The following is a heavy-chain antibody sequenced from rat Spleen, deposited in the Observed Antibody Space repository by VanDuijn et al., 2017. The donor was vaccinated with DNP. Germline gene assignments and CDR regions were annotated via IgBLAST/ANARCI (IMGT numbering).Heavy chain of an antibody. CDR3: ATRESGEGWFAY. Sequence: EVQLVESGGGLVQPGRSLKLSCAASRFTFSDYNMAWVRQAPKKGLEWVATIIYDGSRTYYRDSVKGRFTISRDNAKSTLYLQMDSLRSEDTATYYCATRESGEGWFAYWGQGTLVTVSS. CDR1: RFTFSDYN. V-gene: IGHV5S10*01. J-gene: IGHJ3*01. D-gene: IGHD1-1*01. CDR2: IIYDGSRT.